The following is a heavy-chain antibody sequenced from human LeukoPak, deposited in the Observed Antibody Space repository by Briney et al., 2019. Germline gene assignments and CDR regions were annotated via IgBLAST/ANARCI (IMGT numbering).Heavy chain of an antibody. V-gene: IGHV1-69*13. CDR1: GGTFSSYA. Sequence: GPSVKVSCKASGGTFSSYAISWVRQAPGQGLEWMGGIIPIFGTANYAQKFQGRVTITADESTSTAYMELSSLRSEDTAVYYCARAAADDSSGCYYGDYWGQGTLVTVSS. CDR2: IIPIFGTA. CDR3: ARAAADDSSGCYYGDY. D-gene: IGHD3-22*01. J-gene: IGHJ4*02.